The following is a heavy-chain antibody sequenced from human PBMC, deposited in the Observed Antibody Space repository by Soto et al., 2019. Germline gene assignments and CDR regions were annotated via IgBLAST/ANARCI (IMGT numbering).Heavy chain of an antibody. CDR3: VRSLMDV. Sequence: QMQLQESGPGLVKTSETLSLTCTVSGGSIRESGLYWGWIRQSPGKGLEWIGSIFFRGRTHYNPSLKSRVSISIDASKNQFSLNVISVTAADTGVYYCVRSLMDVWGKGTTVTVSS. V-gene: IGHV4-39*01. CDR1: GGSIRESGLY. J-gene: IGHJ6*03. CDR2: IFFRGRT.